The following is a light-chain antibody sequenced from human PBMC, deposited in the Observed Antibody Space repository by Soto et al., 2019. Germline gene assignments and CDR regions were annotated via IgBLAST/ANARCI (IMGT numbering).Light chain of an antibody. J-gene: IGKJ1*01. CDR2: GAS. CDR3: QQYENWPPWT. Sequence: EIVMTQSPATLSVSPGERATLSCRASQGVGSNLAWYQQKPCQAPRLLIYGASTRATGIPARFSGSGSGTEFTLTISSLQSEDFAVYYCQQYENWPPWTFGQGTKVEIK. V-gene: IGKV3-15*01. CDR1: QGVGSN.